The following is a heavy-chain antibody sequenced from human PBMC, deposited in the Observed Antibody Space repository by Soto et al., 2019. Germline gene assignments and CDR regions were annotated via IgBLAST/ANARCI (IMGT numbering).Heavy chain of an antibody. Sequence: GGSLSLSCSASGFIFSESTIYWVRQVPGKGLEAISAVSTSGRSTYYADSVKDRITISRDNSKNTLFLQMGSLRPEDTAIYYCVKQAHGLDGVAFDYWGQGTQVTVSS. CDR2: VSTSGRST. D-gene: IGHD2-15*01. CDR3: VKQAHGLDGVAFDY. V-gene: IGHV3-64D*06. J-gene: IGHJ4*02. CDR1: GFIFSEST.